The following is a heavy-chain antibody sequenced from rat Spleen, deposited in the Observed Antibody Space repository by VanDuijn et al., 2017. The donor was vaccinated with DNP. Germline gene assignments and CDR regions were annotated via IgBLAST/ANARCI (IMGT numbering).Heavy chain of an antibody. J-gene: IGHJ2*01. CDR1: GFTFSDYY. CDR2: ITYDGGSA. CDR3: VRPHYYYGSYPQY. V-gene: IGHV5-22*01. D-gene: IGHD1-12*02. Sequence: EVQLVVSGGGLVQPGRSLKLSCAASGFTFSDYYMAWVRQAPTKGLEWVAYITYDGGSAYYGDSVKGRFTISRDNAKSTLYLQMNSLRSDDVATDYCVRPHYYYGSYPQYWGQGVMVTVTS.